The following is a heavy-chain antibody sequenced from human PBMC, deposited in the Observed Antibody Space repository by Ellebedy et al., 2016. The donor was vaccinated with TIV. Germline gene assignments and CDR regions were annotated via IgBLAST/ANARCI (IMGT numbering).Heavy chain of an antibody. CDR1: GYTSSSYA. CDR2: VSTYNGDT. CDR3: ARGGGDFWSGYYPYYYNGMDV. Sequence: ASVKVSCKTSGYTSSSYAISWVRQVPGQGLEWMGCVSTYNGDTNYAQKFQGRVTMTTDTSTSTAFMDLTSLRSDDTAVYYCARGGGDFWSGYYPYYYNGMDVWGQGTTVTVSS. V-gene: IGHV1-18*01. J-gene: IGHJ6*02. D-gene: IGHD3-3*01.